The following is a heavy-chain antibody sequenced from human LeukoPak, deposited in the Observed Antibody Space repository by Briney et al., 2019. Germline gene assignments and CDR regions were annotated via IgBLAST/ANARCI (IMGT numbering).Heavy chain of an antibody. CDR3: ARDGSSGWYWVDY. Sequence: GRSLRLSCAASGFTLSSYGMHWVRQAPGKGLEWVAAIWYDGSNKYYAGSVKGRFTISRDNSKNTVYLQINSLRAEDTAVYYCARDGSSGWYWVDYWGQGTLVTVSS. J-gene: IGHJ4*02. V-gene: IGHV3-33*08. D-gene: IGHD6-19*01. CDR1: GFTLSSYG. CDR2: IWYDGSNK.